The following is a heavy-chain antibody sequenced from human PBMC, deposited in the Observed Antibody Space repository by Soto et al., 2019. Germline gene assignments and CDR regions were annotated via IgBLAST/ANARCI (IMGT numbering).Heavy chain of an antibody. V-gene: IGHV1-8*01. CDR2: MNPNSGNT. CDR1: GYTFTSYD. CDR3: ASAPSAPRCCDY. D-gene: IGHD3-10*02. J-gene: IGHJ4*02. Sequence: QVQLVQSGAEVKKPGASVKVSCKASGYTFTSYDINRVRQATGQGLEWMGWMNPNSGNTGYAQKGQGRVTMTRNTSIDTGYMALSSLRSEDTAVYYCASAPSAPRCCDYWGQGTLVTVSS.